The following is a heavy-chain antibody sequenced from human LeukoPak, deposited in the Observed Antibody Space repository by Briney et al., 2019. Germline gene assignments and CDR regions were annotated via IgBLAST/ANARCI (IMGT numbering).Heavy chain of an antibody. CDR3: ARPPIIVVVVAAGYYFDY. J-gene: IGHJ4*02. Sequence: GGSLRLSCAASGFTVSSNYMSWVRQAPGKGLEWVSVIYSGGSTYYADSVKGRFTISRDNSKNTLYLQMNSLRAEDTAVYYCARPPIIVVVVAAGYYFDYWGQGTLVTVSS. D-gene: IGHD2-15*01. CDR1: GFTVSSNY. CDR2: IYSGGST. V-gene: IGHV3-66*04.